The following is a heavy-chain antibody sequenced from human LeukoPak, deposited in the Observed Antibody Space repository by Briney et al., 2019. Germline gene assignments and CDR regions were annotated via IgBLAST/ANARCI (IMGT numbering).Heavy chain of an antibody. CDR3: ATEDWFRFDS. J-gene: IGHJ4*02. Sequence: GGSLRLSCAASGFSFSSYWMTWVPQAPGKGLEWVATITQDGSQKYYVDSVQGRFTISRDNAEKSLFLQVSSLRADDTAVYYCATEDWFRFDSWGQGTLLTVSS. CDR1: GFSFSSYW. D-gene: IGHD3-10*01. V-gene: IGHV3-7*05. CDR2: ITQDGSQK.